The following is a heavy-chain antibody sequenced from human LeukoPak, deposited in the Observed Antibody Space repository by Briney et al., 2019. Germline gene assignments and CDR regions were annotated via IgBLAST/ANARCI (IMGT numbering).Heavy chain of an antibody. J-gene: IGHJ4*02. V-gene: IGHV3-33*06. CDR3: AKDLRVYYGSGSLHY. CDR2: IWYDGSNK. CDR1: GFTFSSYG. Sequence: QPGGSLRLSCAASGFTFSSYGMHWVRQAPGKGLEWVAVIWYDGSNKYYADSVKGRFTISRDNSENTLYLQMNSLRAEDTAVYYCAKDLRVYYGSGSLHYWGQGTLVTVSS. D-gene: IGHD3-10*01.